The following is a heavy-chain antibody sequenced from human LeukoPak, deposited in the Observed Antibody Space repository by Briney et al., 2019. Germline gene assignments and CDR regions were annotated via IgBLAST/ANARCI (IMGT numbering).Heavy chain of an antibody. J-gene: IGHJ4*02. CDR1: GYTFTGYY. CDR2: INPNSGGT. CDR3: ARAGDDYVWGSDNYY. D-gene: IGHD3-16*01. Sequence: ASVKVSCKASGYTFTGYYMHWVRQAPGQGVEWMGRINPNSGGTNYAQKFQGRVTMTRDTSISTAYMELSRLRSDDTAVYYCARAGDDYVWGSDNYYWGQGTLVTVSS. V-gene: IGHV1-2*06.